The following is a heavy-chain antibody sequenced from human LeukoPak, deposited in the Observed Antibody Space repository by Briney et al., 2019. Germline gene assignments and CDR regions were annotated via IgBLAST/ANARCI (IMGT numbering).Heavy chain of an antibody. CDR1: GTSITRTY. CDR2: VYDNGDT. J-gene: IGHJ4*02. CDR3: ARRATSGNYQMLHFDS. Sequence: PSETLSLTCTVSGTSITRTYWSWIRQPPGRGLESVGYVYDNGDTNYNPSLKSRVTMSLDTSKNQFSLTLSSVTAADTAIYYCARRATSGNYQMLHFDSWGQGILVTVSS. V-gene: IGHV4-59*08. D-gene: IGHD1-7*01.